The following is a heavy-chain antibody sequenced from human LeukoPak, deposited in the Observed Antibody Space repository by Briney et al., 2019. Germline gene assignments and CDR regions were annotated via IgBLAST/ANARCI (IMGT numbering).Heavy chain of an antibody. J-gene: IGHJ4*02. CDR3: ARGPQNSGSYYAYFDY. CDR2: IYTSGST. V-gene: IGHV4-4*07. CDR1: GGSIRSDY. D-gene: IGHD1-26*01. Sequence: SETLSLTCAVSGGSIRSDYWSWLRQPADKRLEGIGRIYTSGSTTYNPPLTSRGTMSVDKPTKQSSPMHISVTAADTAVYYCARGPQNSGSYYAYFDYWGQGTLVTVSS.